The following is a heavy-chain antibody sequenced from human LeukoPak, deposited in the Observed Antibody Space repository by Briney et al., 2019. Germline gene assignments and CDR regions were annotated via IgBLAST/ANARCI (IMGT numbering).Heavy chain of an antibody. CDR1: GDSISSYS. V-gene: IGHV4-59*08. Sequence: SETLSLTCTVSGDSISSYSWSWIRQPPGKGLEWIGYIFYSGSPNYNPSLKSRVTISVDTSKKQFSLKLSSVTAAVTAVYYCARQGIGSGWYYYFDYWGQGTLVTVSS. J-gene: IGHJ4*02. CDR2: IFYSGSP. CDR3: ARQGIGSGWYYYFDY. D-gene: IGHD6-19*01.